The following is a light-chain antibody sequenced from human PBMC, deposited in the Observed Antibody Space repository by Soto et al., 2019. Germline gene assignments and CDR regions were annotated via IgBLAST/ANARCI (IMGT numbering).Light chain of an antibody. CDR1: QSVSSN. J-gene: IGKJ5*01. Sequence: EIVMTQSPVTLSVSPGERVTLSCRASQSVSSNLAWYQQKPGQAPSLLIYGAFTRATGIPDRFSGSGSGTDFTLTISSLQPEDFATYYCQHFKSFPITFGQGTRLEIK. CDR2: GAF. CDR3: QHFKSFPIT. V-gene: IGKV3D-15*01.